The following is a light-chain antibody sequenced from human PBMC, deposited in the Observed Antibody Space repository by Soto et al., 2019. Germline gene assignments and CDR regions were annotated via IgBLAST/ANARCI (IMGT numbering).Light chain of an antibody. CDR2: DAS. V-gene: IGKV3-20*01. Sequence: EIVLTQSPATRSLSPGERSTLSFRASQSVRSDLAWYQQKPGQAPRLLIYDASRRATGIPDRFSGSGSGTDFTLTISRLEPEDFAVYYCQQYGSSPPTFGQGTKVDI. J-gene: IGKJ1*01. CDR1: QSVRSD. CDR3: QQYGSSPPT.